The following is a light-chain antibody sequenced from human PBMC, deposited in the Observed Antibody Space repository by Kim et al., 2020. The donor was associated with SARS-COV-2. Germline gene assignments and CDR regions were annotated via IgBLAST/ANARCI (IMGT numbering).Light chain of an antibody. J-gene: IGKJ1*01. CDR2: DAS. V-gene: IGKV3-20*01. CDR3: QQYGSSPRT. Sequence: LPWERATLPCRASQIVYRSYLAWYQQKPVQAPRLLMYDASKRATGVPDRFSGSGSGTDFTLTISRLEPEDFAVYYCQQYGSSPRTFGQGTKVDIK. CDR1: QIVYRSY.